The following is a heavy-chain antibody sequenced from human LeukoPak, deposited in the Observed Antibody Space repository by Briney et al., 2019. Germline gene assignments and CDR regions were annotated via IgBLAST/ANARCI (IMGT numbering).Heavy chain of an antibody. CDR2: ISYDGSNK. CDR3: AKGSAAGRPYYFDY. J-gene: IGHJ4*02. Sequence: GGSLRVSCAASGFTFSSYAMHWVRQAPGKGLEWVAVISYDGSNKYYADSVKGRFTISKDSSKTILYLQMNSLRAEDAAVYFCAKGSAAGRPYYFDYWGQGTVVTVSS. V-gene: IGHV3-30-3*01. CDR1: GFTFSSYA. D-gene: IGHD6-13*01.